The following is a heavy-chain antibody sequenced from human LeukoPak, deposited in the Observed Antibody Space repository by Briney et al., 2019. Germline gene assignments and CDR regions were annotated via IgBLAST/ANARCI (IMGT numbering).Heavy chain of an antibody. V-gene: IGHV3-23*01. CDR3: AKDLGCSTSSCRYKWFDP. J-gene: IGHJ5*02. CDR2: IAASGGST. Sequence: KPGGSLRLSCAASGFTFSSYAMTWVRQAPGKGLEWVSLIAASGGSTYYADSVKGRFTISRDNSKNTLYLQMSSLRAEDTAIYHCAKDLGCSTSSCRYKWFDPWGQGTLVNVSS. CDR1: GFTFSSYA. D-gene: IGHD2-2*01.